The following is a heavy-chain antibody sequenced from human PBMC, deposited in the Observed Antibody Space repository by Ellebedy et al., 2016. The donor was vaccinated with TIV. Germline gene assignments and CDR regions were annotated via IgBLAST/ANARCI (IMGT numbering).Heavy chain of an antibody. CDR1: GYSFTSYW. D-gene: IGHD2-21*02. CDR3: ARTCGGDCYSSYDY. J-gene: IGHJ4*02. CDR2: IDPSDSYT. V-gene: IGHV5-10-1*01. Sequence: GESLKISCKGSGYSFTSYWIGWVRQMPGKGLEWMGRIDPSDSYTNYSPSFQGHVTISADKSISTAYLQWSSLKASDTAMYYCARTCGGDCYSSYDYWGQGTLVTVSS.